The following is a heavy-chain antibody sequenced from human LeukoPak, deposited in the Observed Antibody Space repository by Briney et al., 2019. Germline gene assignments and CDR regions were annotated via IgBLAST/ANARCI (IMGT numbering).Heavy chain of an antibody. J-gene: IGHJ4*02. D-gene: IGHD6-19*01. CDR1: GFSFSNHY. CDR3: TRVIVAVPGYFDYFDF. V-gene: IGHV3-7*01. Sequence: PGGSLRLSCAASGFSFSNHYMRWIRQAPGKGLEWVANINEDGSSKWHLGSVKGRFTVSRDNARNAPYLQMNSLRVEDTAVYYCTRVIVAVPGYFDYFDFWGQGALVTVSS. CDR2: INEDGSSK.